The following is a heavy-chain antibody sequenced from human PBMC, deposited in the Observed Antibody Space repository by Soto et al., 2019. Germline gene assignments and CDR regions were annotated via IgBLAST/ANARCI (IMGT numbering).Heavy chain of an antibody. J-gene: IGHJ6*02. CDR1: GGSISSYY. CDR3: ARDCTNGVCYPPWYGMDV. D-gene: IGHD2-8*01. V-gene: IGHV4-4*07. Sequence: QVQLQESGPGLVKPSETLSLTCTVSGGSISSYYWSWIRQPAGKGLEWIGRIYTSGSTNYNPSLKSRVTMSVDTSKNQCSLKLSSVTAADTAVYYCARDCTNGVCYPPWYGMDVWGQGTTVTVSS. CDR2: IYTSGST.